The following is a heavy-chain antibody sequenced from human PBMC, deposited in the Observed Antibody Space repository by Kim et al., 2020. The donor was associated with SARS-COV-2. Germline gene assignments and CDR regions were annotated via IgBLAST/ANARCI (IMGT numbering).Heavy chain of an antibody. CDR3: ARQGTIIVGRYFDY. J-gene: IGHJ4*02. D-gene: IGHD3-22*01. CDR1: GGSISSSSYY. Sequence: SETLSLTCTVSGGSISSSSYYWGWIRQPPGKGLEWIGSLYYSGSTYYNPSLKSRVTISVDTSKNQFSLKLSSVTAADTAVFYCARQGTIIVGRYFDYWGQGTLVTVSS. CDR2: LYYSGST. V-gene: IGHV4-39*01.